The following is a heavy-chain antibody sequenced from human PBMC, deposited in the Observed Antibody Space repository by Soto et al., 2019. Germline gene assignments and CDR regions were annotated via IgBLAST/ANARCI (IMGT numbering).Heavy chain of an antibody. CDR1: GGSFSGYY. Sequence: SETLSLTCAVYGGSFSGYYWSWIRQSPGKGLEWIGEINHSGSTNYNPSLKSRVTISVDTSKNQFSLKLSSVTAADTAVYYCASSGWYRGYWGQGTLVTVSS. J-gene: IGHJ4*02. CDR3: ASSGWYRGY. CDR2: INHSGST. V-gene: IGHV4-34*01. D-gene: IGHD6-19*01.